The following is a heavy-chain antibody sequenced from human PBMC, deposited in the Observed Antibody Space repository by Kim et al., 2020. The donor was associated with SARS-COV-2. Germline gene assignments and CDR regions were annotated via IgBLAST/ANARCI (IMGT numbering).Heavy chain of an antibody. Sequence: GGSLRLSCAASGFTVSSNYMSWVRQAPGKGLEWVSVIYSGGSTYYADSAKGRFTISRDNSKNTLYLQMNSLRDEDTAGYYCAGGGKGWELLRNYYYYGMDVWGQGTTVTVSS. J-gene: IGHJ6*02. V-gene: IGHV3-53*01. CDR1: GFTVSSNY. CDR3: AGGGKGWELLRNYYYYGMDV. CDR2: IYSGGST. D-gene: IGHD1-26*01.